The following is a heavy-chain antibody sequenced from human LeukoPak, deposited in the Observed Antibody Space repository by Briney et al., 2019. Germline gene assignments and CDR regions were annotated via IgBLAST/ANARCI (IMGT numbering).Heavy chain of an antibody. Sequence: ASVKVSCKASGYIFTSYGISWVRQAPGQGLEWMGWISVYNGNTNYAQKVQGRVTMTTDTSTSTAYMELRSLRSDDTAVYYCARDVPYYSDSSGCFAFDYWGQGTLVTVSS. CDR3: ARDVPYYSDSSGCFAFDY. V-gene: IGHV1-18*01. D-gene: IGHD3-22*01. CDR1: GYIFTSYG. CDR2: ISVYNGNT. J-gene: IGHJ4*02.